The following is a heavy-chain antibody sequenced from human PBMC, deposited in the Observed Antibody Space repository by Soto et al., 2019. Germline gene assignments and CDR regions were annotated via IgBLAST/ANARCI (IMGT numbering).Heavy chain of an antibody. J-gene: IGHJ4*01. V-gene: IGHV4-31*03. CDR1: GGSISSGGYY. CDR3: TRQGGYYYDSSGYYFDY. D-gene: IGHD3-22*01. CDR2: IYYSGST. Sequence: SETLSLTCTVSGGSISSGGYYWSWIRQHPGKGLEWIGYIYYSGSTYYNPSLKSRVTISVDTSKNQFSLKLSSVTAADTAVYYCTRQGGYYYDSSGYYFDYWGRGTLVTVSS.